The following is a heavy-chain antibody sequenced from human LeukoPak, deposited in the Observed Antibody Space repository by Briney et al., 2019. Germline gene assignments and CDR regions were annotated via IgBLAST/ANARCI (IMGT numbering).Heavy chain of an antibody. D-gene: IGHD5-18*01. CDR3: AKDSSYGPGYYYYGMDV. V-gene: IGHV3-53*01. J-gene: IGHJ6*02. CDR1: GFTVSINY. Sequence: GGSLRLSCAASGFTVSINYMTWVRQAPGKGLEWVSVIYGGGTTYYADSVKGRFTISKDNSKNTLYLQMNSLRAEDTAVYYCAKDSSYGPGYYYYGMDVWGQGTTVTVSS. CDR2: IYGGGTT.